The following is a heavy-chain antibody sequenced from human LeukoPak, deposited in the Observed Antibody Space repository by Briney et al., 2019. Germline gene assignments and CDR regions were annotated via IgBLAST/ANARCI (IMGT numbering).Heavy chain of an antibody. CDR3: TTASITMVRGVIIMDHDAFDI. V-gene: IGHV3-15*01. D-gene: IGHD3-10*01. CDR1: GFTFSNAR. CDR2: IKSKTDGGTT. J-gene: IGHJ3*02. Sequence: PGGSLRLSCAASGFTFSNARMSWVRQAPGKGLEWVGRIKSKTDGGTTDYAAPVKGRFTISRDDSKNTLYLQMNSLKTEDTAVYYCTTASITMVRGVIIMDHDAFDIWGQGTMVTVSS.